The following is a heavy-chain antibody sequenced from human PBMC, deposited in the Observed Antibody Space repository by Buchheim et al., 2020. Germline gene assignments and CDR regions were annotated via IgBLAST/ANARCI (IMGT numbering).Heavy chain of an antibody. CDR3: ARDRITIFGVVAYGMDI. CDR1: GYTFTGYY. Sequence: QVQLVQSGAEVKKPGASVKVSCKASGYTFTGYYMHWVRQAPGQGLEWMGWINPNSGGTHYAQKFQGRVTMTKDTAISTDYMELSRLRSDDTAVYYCARDRITIFGVVAYGMDIWGQGTT. D-gene: IGHD3-3*01. CDR2: INPNSGGT. V-gene: IGHV1-2*02. J-gene: IGHJ6*02.